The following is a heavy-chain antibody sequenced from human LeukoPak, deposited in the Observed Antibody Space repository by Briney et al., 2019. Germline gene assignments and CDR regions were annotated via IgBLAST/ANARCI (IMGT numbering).Heavy chain of an antibody. V-gene: IGHV3-30-3*01. Sequence: GGSLRLSCAASGFTFSSYAIHWVRQAPGKGLEWVAVISYAGSNKYYADSVKGRFTISRDNSKNTLYLQMNSLGAEDTALYYCAREGGGYCSGGSCWGYFDYWGPGTLVTVFS. J-gene: IGHJ4*02. CDR3: AREGGGYCSGGSCWGYFDY. CDR2: ISYAGSNK. D-gene: IGHD2-15*01. CDR1: GFTFSSYA.